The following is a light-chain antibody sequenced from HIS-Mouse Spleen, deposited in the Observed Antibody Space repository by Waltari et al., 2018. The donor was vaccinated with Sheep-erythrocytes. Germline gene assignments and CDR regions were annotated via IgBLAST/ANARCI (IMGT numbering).Light chain of an antibody. V-gene: IGLV2-11*01. CDR1: SSYVGGYTY. CDR3: CSYAGSYNHV. CDR2: DVS. J-gene: IGLJ1*01. Sequence: QSALTQPRSVSGSPGPSVTISCTGTSSYVGGYTYVSWYQQHPGKAPKLMIYDVSKRPSGVPDRFSGSKSGNTASLTISGLQVEDEADYYCCSYAGSYNHVFATGTKVTVL.